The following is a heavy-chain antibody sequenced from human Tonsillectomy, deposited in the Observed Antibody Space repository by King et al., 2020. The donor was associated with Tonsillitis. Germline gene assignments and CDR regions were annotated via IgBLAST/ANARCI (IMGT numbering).Heavy chain of an antibody. CDR3: AGQGCSGGICYSTTGYFYGMDV. J-gene: IGHJ6*02. CDR2: IYYSGST. CDR1: GGSISSSSYF. D-gene: IGHD2-15*01. V-gene: IGHV4-39*01. Sequence: LQLQESGPGLVKPSETLSLTCTVSGGSISSSSYFWGWIRQPPGKGLEWIGSIYYSGSTYYNPSLKSRVTISVDTSKNHFSLKLSSVTAADSAVYYLAGQGCSGGICYSTTGYFYGMDVWGQGTTVTVSS.